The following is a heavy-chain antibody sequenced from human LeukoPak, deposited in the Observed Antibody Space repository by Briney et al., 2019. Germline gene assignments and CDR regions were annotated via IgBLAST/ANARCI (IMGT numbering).Heavy chain of an antibody. D-gene: IGHD2-15*01. CDR1: GFTFSSHW. Sequence: PGGSLRLSCAASGFTFSSHWMHWVRQAPGKGLVWVSRINSDGSSTSYADSVKGRFTISRDDAKNTLYLQMNSLRAEDTAVYYCANRGGGFDYWGQGTLVTVSS. CDR2: INSDGSST. J-gene: IGHJ4*02. CDR3: ANRGGGFDY. V-gene: IGHV3-74*01.